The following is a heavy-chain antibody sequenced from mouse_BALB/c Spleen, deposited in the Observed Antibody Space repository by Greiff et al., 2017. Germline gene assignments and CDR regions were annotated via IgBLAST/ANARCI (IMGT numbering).Heavy chain of an antibody. Sequence: EVQLQESGPGLVKPSQSLSLTCPVTGYSITSGYYWNWIRQFPGNKLEWMGYISYDGSNNYNPSLKNRISITRDTSKNQFFLKLNSVTTEDTATYYCARSYRDDFDYWGQGTTLTVAS. V-gene: IGHV3-6*02. CDR1: GYSITSGYY. CDR2: ISYDGSN. CDR3: ARSYRDDFDY. J-gene: IGHJ2*01. D-gene: IGHD2-14*01.